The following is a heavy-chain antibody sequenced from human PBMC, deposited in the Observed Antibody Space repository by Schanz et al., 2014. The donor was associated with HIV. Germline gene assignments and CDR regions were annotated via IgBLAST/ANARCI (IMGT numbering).Heavy chain of an antibody. CDR3: ARNQFQMLPFDS. D-gene: IGHD2-15*01. V-gene: IGHV1-2*02. CDR2: INPNSGAS. J-gene: IGHJ4*02. Sequence: QVQLVQSGAEVKSPGASVKVSCRASGYSFTDHYIHWVRQAPGQGLEWMGWINPNSGASKFVQKFQGRVAMTRDTSMSTAFMEMTRLRSDDTAVYYCARNQFQMLPFDSWGQGALVTVSS. CDR1: GYSFTDHY.